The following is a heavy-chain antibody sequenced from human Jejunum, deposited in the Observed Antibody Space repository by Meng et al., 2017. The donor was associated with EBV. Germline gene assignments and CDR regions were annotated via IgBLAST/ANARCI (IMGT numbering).Heavy chain of an antibody. CDR1: GGSFNYYY. CDR2: IIHSGST. V-gene: IGHV4-34*12. Sequence: HLQRWVEGLFKPSETRSPSCAVYGGSFNYYYWTWIRQPPGKGLEWIGEIIHSGSTNYDPSLKSRVTISVDRSKNQFSLKLTSVTAADTAVYYCARKAVPGTFARPKFDYWGQGTLVTVSS. CDR3: ARKAVPGTFARPKFDY. J-gene: IGHJ4*02. D-gene: IGHD6-19*01.